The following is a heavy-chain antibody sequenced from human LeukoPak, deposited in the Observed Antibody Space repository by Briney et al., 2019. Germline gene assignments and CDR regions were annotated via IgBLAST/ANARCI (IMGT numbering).Heavy chain of an antibody. J-gene: IGHJ4*02. CDR2: MNPNSGNT. V-gene: IGHV1-8*03. CDR3: ARRYDDILTGYGKNDY. CDR1: GYTFTSYD. D-gene: IGHD3-9*01. Sequence: ASVKVSCKASGYTFTSYDINWVRQATGQGLEWMGWMNPNSGNTGYAQKFQGRVTITRNSSINTAYMELSSLRSEDTAVYYCARRYDDILTGYGKNDYWGQGTLVTVSS.